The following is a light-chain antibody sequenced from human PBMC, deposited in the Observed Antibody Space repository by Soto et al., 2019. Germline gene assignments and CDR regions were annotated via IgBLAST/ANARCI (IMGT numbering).Light chain of an antibody. CDR2: AS. J-gene: IGKJ5*01. CDR3: QQRYSAPIP. CDR1: QSISNY. V-gene: IGKV1-39*01. Sequence: SSLSGTVGVKIFMAGRASQSISNYLNWYQQKPGKAPKLLIYASTLQSGVPSRFSGSGSGTDFTLTISGLQHSDFATFYFQQRYSAPIPFGRGTRLEIK.